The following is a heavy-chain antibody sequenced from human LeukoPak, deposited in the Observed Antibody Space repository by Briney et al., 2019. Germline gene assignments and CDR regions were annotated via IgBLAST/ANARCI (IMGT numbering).Heavy chain of an antibody. D-gene: IGHD3-10*01. CDR1: GFTFSDHS. J-gene: IGHJ5*01. CDR3: ARGSVVDESGSYYRWFDL. CDR2: IKRDGSEK. V-gene: IGHV3-7*01. Sequence: GGSLSLSCVASGFTFSDHSMMWVRQAPGEGLEWVANIKRDGSEKNYVDSVRGRFTVSRDNRENSLYLHLNSLGVEDTAVYYCARGSVVDESGSYYRWFDLWGQGSLITVS.